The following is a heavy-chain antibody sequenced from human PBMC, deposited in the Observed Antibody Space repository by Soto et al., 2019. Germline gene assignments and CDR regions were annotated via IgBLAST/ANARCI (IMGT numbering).Heavy chain of an antibody. D-gene: IGHD5-18*01. J-gene: IGHJ4*02. CDR2: ISGSGGST. CDR3: AKDLERGYSPSPAPGDY. CDR1: GFTFSSYA. Sequence: PGGSLRLSCAASGFTFSSYAMSWVRQAPGKGLEWVSAISGSGGSTYYADYVKGRFTISRDNSKNTLYLQMNSLRAEDTAVYYCAKDLERGYSPSPAPGDYWGQGTLVTVSS. V-gene: IGHV3-23*01.